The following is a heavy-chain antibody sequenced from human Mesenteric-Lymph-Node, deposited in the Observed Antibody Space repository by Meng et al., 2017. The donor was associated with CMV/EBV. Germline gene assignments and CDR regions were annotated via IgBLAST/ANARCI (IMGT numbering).Heavy chain of an antibody. J-gene: IGHJ4*02. CDR1: GGSSSSSSYY. Sequence: VSGGSSSSSSYYWGWIRQPPGKGLEWIGSIYHSGSTYYNPSFKSRVTISVDTSKNQFSLKLTSVTAADTAVYYCARHGKGELGDLDYWGQGTLVTVSS. CDR2: IYHSGST. D-gene: IGHD7-27*01. CDR3: ARHGKGELGDLDY. V-gene: IGHV4-39*01.